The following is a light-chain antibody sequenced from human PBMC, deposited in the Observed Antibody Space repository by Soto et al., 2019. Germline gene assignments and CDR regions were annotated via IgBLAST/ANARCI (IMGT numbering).Light chain of an antibody. V-gene: IGLV2-14*03. CDR3: SLNTNAATYV. CDR2: DVT. J-gene: IGLJ1*01. Sequence: QSALTQPASVSGSPGQSITISCTGSSSDVGAYNYDSWYQQHHPGEAPKLIIYDVTHRPAGVSNRFSGAKSGNTASLTISGLQAEDEADYYCSLNTNAATYVFGTGTKLTVL. CDR1: SSDVGAYNY.